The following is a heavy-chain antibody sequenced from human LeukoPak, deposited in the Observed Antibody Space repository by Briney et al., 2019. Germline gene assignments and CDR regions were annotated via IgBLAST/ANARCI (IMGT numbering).Heavy chain of an antibody. CDR1: GFTFNSYS. J-gene: IGHJ4*02. CDR2: MNSDSSYI. D-gene: IGHD5-12*01. Sequence: GGSLRLSCVASGFTFNSYSMHWVRQAPGPGLEWVSSMNSDSSYIYYADSVKGRFTISRDNAKNSLYLQMNSLRVEDTAVYYCSRGKFSRSGFEFYFDYWGQGTLVTVSS. CDR3: SRGKFSRSGFEFYFDY. V-gene: IGHV3-21*01.